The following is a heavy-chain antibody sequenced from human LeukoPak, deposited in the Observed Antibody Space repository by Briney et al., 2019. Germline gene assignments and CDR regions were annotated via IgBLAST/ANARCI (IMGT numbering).Heavy chain of an antibody. V-gene: IGHV1-8*01. CDR1: GYTFTSYD. D-gene: IGHD3-10*01. J-gene: IGHJ6*02. Sequence: GASVKVSCKASGYTFTSYDFNWVRQATGQRPEWMGWMSPNSGDTGYAQKFQDRVTMTRNTSISTAYMELRSLRSDDTAVYYCARDRVLMDVWGQGTTVTVSS. CDR3: ARDRVLMDV. CDR2: MSPNSGDT.